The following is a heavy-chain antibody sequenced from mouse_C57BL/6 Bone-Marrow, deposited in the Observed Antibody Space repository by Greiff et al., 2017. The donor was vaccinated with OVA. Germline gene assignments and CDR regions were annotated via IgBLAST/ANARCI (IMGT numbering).Heavy chain of an antibody. D-gene: IGHD2-4*01. CDR2: INPSSGYT. CDR1: GYTFTSYW. CDR3: ARCDYDPWFAY. V-gene: IGHV1-7*01. Sequence: QVQLQQSGADLAKPGASVKLSCKASGYTFTSYWMHWVKQRPGQGLEWIGYINPSSGYTKYNQKFKDKATLSADKSSSTAYMQLSSLTYVDSAVYYVARCDYDPWFAYWGQGTLVTVSA. J-gene: IGHJ3*01.